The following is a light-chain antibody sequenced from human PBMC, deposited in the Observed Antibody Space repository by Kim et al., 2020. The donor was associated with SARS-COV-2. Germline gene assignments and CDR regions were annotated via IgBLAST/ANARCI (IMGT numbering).Light chain of an antibody. CDR3: QQYNSYPMT. CDR1: QTIGSW. CDR2: DAS. V-gene: IGKV1-5*01. Sequence: ASVGDRVTITCRASQTIGSWLAWYQQKPGKVPKLLIYDASSLERGVPSRFSGSGSGTEFTLTISSLQPDDFATYYCQQYNSYPMTFGQGTKVEIK. J-gene: IGKJ1*01.